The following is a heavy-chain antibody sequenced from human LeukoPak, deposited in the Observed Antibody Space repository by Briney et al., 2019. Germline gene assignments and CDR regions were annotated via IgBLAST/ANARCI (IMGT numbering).Heavy chain of an antibody. D-gene: IGHD3-10*01. CDR3: AKGYGSGSFFDY. Sequence: GGSLRLSCAASGFTFNSYSMNWFRQAPGKGLEWVSSISSSSRFIYYADSVKGRFTISRDNAKNSLYLQMNSLRAEDTAVYYCAKGYGSGSFFDYWGQGTLVTVSS. CDR2: ISSSSRFI. J-gene: IGHJ4*02. V-gene: IGHV3-21*01. CDR1: GFTFNSYS.